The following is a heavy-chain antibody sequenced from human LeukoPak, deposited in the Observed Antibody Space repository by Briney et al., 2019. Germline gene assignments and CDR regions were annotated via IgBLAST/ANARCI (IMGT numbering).Heavy chain of an antibody. CDR3: ASSVLWGEQLVPFDY. Sequence: PSETLSLTCAVSGASISSSDWCSWIRQPPGKGLEWIGEINHSGSTNYNPSLKSRVTISVDTSKNQFSLKLSSVTAADTAVYYCASSVLWGEQLVPFDYWGQGTLVTVSS. CDR2: INHSGST. D-gene: IGHD6-6*01. CDR1: GASISSSDW. V-gene: IGHV4-4*02. J-gene: IGHJ4*02.